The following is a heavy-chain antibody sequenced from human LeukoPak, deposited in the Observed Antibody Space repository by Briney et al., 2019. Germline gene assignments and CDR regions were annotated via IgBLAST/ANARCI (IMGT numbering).Heavy chain of an antibody. Sequence: SETLSLTCTVSGGSISSSSYYWGWIRQPPGKGLEWIGSIYYSGSTYYNPSLKSRVTISVDTSKNQFSLRLRSVTAADTAVYYCGRVSTGRDAFDIWGQGTMVTVSS. D-gene: IGHD2/OR15-2a*01. J-gene: IGHJ3*02. CDR1: GGSISSSSYY. CDR2: IYYSGST. CDR3: GRVSTGRDAFDI. V-gene: IGHV4-39*07.